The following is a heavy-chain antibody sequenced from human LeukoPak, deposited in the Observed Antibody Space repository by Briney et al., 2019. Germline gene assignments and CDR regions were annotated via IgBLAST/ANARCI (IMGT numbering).Heavy chain of an antibody. CDR1: GFTFDDYA. CDR3: AKDFIAAAGIGSFDL. J-gene: IGHJ2*01. CDR2: ISWNSGSI. V-gene: IGHV3-9*01. D-gene: IGHD6-13*01. Sequence: GRSLRLSCAASGFTFDDYAMHWVRQAPGKGLEWVSGISWNSGSIGYADSVKGRFTISRDNAKNSLYLQMNSLRAEDTALYYCAKDFIAAAGIGSFDLWGRGTLVTVSS.